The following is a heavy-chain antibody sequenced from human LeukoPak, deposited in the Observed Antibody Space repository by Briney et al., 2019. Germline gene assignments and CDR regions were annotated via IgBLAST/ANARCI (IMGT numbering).Heavy chain of an antibody. CDR2: TYYRSKWYN. V-gene: IGHV6-1*01. CDR3: ARAPAVPAPPDYYYYYMDV. Sequence: SQTLSLTCAISGDSVSSNSAAWNWIRQSPSRGLEWLGRTYYRSKWYNDYAVSVKSRITINPDTSKNQFSLQLNSVTPEDTAVYYCARAPAVPAPPDYYYYYMDVWGKGTTVTVSS. D-gene: IGHD2-2*01. J-gene: IGHJ6*03. CDR1: GDSVSSNSAA.